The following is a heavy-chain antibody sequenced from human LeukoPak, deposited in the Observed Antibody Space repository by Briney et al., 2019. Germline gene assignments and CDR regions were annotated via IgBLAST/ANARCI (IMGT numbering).Heavy chain of an antibody. V-gene: IGHV4-34*01. CDR2: INHSGST. J-gene: IGHJ5*02. CDR1: GGSFSGYY. Sequence: KPSETLSLTCAVYGGSFSGYYWSWIRQPPGKGLEWIGEINHSGSTNYNPSLKSRVTISVDTSKNQFSLKLSSVTAADTAVYYCARYCSSTSCYRFSWCDPWGQGTLVTVSS. CDR3: ARYCSSTSCYRFSWCDP. D-gene: IGHD2-2*01.